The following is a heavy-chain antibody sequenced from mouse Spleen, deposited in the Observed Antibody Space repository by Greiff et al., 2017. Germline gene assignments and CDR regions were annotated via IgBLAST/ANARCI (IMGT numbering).Heavy chain of an antibody. D-gene: IGHD2-12*01. V-gene: IGHV5-9*01. CDR1: GFTFSSYT. Sequence: EVMLVESGGGLVKPGGSLKLSCAASGFTFSSYTMSWVRQTPAKRLEWVATISSGGGNTYYPDSVKGRFTISRDNARNTLYLQMSSLRSEDTAMYYCARNGYYSYDGFAYWGQGTLVTVSA. J-gene: IGHJ3*01. CDR3: ARNGYYSYDGFAY. CDR2: ISSGGGNT.